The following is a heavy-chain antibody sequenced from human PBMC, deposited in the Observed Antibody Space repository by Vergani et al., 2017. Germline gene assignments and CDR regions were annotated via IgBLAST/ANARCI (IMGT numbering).Heavy chain of an antibody. V-gene: IGHV3-23*01. Sequence: LLESGGGLVQPGGSLRLSCAASGFTFNIYAMSWVRQAPGKGLKWVSTISYNGGRTYYADPVTGRFTISRDNSKDTLFLQLKNLRAEDTAVYCCAKDYNIMGALDYWGQGTLVAVSS. J-gene: IGHJ4*02. CDR3: AKDYNIMGALDY. CDR1: GFTFNIYA. D-gene: IGHD1-26*01. CDR2: ISYNGGRT.